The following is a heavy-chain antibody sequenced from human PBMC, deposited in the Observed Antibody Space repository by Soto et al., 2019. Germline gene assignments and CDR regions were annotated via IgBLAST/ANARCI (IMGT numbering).Heavy chain of an antibody. Sequence: QVQLVESGGGVVQPGRSLRLSCAVSGFSFSSYPMHWVRQAPGKGLEWVAVISHDGSHTYFADSVKGRFTISRDNSKNTLFLQMNSLRTEDKAVYYCARAKITIFGGADYWGQGTLVTVSS. J-gene: IGHJ4*02. V-gene: IGHV3-30-3*01. D-gene: IGHD3-3*01. CDR3: ARAKITIFGGADY. CDR2: ISHDGSHT. CDR1: GFSFSSYP.